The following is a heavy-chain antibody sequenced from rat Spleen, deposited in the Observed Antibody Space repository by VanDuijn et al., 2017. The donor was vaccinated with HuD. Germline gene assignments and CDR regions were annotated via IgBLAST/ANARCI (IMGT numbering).Heavy chain of an antibody. V-gene: IGHV5-25*01. Sequence: EVQLVESGGGLVQPGRSLKLSCTASGFTFSTFPMVWVRQAPKKGLEWVASISSGGGGTYYADSVEGRFTVSRDNAKSTLYLQMDSLRSEDTATYYCARHGLMYIPGWFAYWGQGTLVTVSS. CDR1: GFTFSTFP. CDR2: ISSGGGGT. J-gene: IGHJ3*01. CDR3: ARHGLMYIPGWFAY. D-gene: IGHD1-6*01.